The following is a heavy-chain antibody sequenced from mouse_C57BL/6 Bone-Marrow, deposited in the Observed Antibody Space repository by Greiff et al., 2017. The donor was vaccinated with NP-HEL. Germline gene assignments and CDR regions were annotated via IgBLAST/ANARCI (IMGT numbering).Heavy chain of an antibody. D-gene: IGHD2-3*01. CDR2: IDPENGDT. J-gene: IGHJ3*01. Sequence: VQLKQSGAELVRPGASVKLSCTASGFNIKDDYMHWVKQRPEQGLEWIGWIDPENGDTEYASKFQGKATITAETSSNTAYLQLSSLTSEDTAVYYCTNGYYVRFAYWGQGTLVTVSA. V-gene: IGHV14-4*01. CDR1: GFNIKDDY. CDR3: TNGYYVRFAY.